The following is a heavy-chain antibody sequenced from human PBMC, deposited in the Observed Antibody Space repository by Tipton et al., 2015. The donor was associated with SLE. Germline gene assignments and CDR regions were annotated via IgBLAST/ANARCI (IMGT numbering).Heavy chain of an antibody. J-gene: IGHJ6*04. CDR1: GDSMNNDGHY. V-gene: IGHV4-31*03. CDR2: TYYTGST. D-gene: IGHD7-27*01. CDR3: ARGRGPNWGALNYYYCMVV. Sequence: TLSLTCTVSGDSMNNDGHYWTWIRQHPGEDLEWIGCTYYTGSTYYNPSLNPSLRSRVTMSVDTSKNQFSLRVTSVTAADTAVYYCARGRGPNWGALNYYYCMVVLGKGTTVTVPS.